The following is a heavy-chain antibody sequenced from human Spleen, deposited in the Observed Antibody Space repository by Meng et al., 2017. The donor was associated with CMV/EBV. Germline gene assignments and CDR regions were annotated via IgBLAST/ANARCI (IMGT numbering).Heavy chain of an antibody. V-gene: IGHV4-38-2*02. CDR2: IYHSGST. Sequence: SETLSLTCTVSGYSISSGYYWGWIRQPPGKGLEWIGCIYHSGSTYYNPSLKSRVTISVDTSKNQFSLKLSSVTAADTAVYYCARVYTMTGKGVFDYWGQGALVTVSS. D-gene: IGHD3-22*01. CDR1: GYSISSGYY. CDR3: ARVYTMTGKGVFDY. J-gene: IGHJ4*02.